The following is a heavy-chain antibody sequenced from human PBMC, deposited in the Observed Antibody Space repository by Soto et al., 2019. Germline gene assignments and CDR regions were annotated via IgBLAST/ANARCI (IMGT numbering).Heavy chain of an antibody. D-gene: IGHD2-15*01. CDR1: SFTVSSNY. Sequence: XGSLRVSVAASSFTVSSNYMNWVRQAPGKGLEWVSIICSAGLTYYADSVKGRFTISRDISKNIVYLQMNSLRVEDSALYYCARELPPDVWGQGTLVTVSS. CDR2: ICSAGLT. CDR3: ARELPPDV. J-gene: IGHJ4*02. V-gene: IGHV3-53*01.